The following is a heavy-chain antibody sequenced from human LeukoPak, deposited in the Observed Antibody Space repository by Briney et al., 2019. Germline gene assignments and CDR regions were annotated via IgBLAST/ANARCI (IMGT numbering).Heavy chain of an antibody. CDR3: ARHDSFSGRPLFFDY. V-gene: IGHV1-18*01. Sequence: ASVKVSCKASGYTFTSYGISWVRQAPGQGLEWMGWISAYNGNTNYAQKLQGRVTMTTDTSTSTAYMELRSLRSDDTAVYYCARHDSFSGRPLFFDYWGQGTLVTVSS. CDR1: GYTFTSYG. D-gene: IGHD3-10*01. CDR2: ISAYNGNT. J-gene: IGHJ4*02.